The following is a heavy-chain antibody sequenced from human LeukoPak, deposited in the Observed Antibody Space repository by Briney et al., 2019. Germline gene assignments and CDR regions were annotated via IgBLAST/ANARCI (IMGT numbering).Heavy chain of an antibody. Sequence: SESLTLTCAVYGGSFGAYRWSWIRQPPGKGLEWIGEINHRGSTNYNPSLKSRVTISVDTSNNQFSQKLSSVTAADTAVYYCATTPAMVYFDYWGQGSLVTVSS. CDR1: GGSFGAYR. J-gene: IGHJ4*02. V-gene: IGHV4-34*01. CDR3: ATTPAMVYFDY. CDR2: INHRGST. D-gene: IGHD5-18*01.